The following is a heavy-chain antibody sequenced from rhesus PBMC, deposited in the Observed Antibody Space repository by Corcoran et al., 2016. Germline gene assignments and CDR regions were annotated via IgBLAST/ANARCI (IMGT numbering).Heavy chain of an antibody. CDR1: GDSISSNY. CDR3: ARYRFGSFDNRFDV. J-gene: IGHJ5-1*01. CDR2: FPGSRGDT. V-gene: IGHV4-147*01. D-gene: IGHD1-44*02. Sequence: QVQLQESGPGLVKPSETLSLTCAVSGDSISSNYWGRLRQPSGKGREWIGRFPGSRGDTASTPSLMSRVTISTATSKNQFSLTLNSVTAADTTVYYCARYRFGSFDNRFDVWGAGFLVTVSS.